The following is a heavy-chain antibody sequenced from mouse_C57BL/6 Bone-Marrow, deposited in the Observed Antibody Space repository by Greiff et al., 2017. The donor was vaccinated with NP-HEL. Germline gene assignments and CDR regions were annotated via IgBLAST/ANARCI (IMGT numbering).Heavy chain of an antibody. CDR1: GYTFTNYW. V-gene: IGHV1-63*01. CDR2: IYPGGGYT. J-gene: IGHJ4*01. Sequence: QVQLQQSGAELVRPGTSVKMSCKASGYTFTNYWIGWAKQRPGHGLEWIGDIYPGGGYTNYNEKFKGKATLTADTSSSTAYMQFSSLTSEDSAIYYCARIYDGYLYYAMDYWGQGTSVTVSS. CDR3: ARIYDGYLYYAMDY. D-gene: IGHD2-3*01.